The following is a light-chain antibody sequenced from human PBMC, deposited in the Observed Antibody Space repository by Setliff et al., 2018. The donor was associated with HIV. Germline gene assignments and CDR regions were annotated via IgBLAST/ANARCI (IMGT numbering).Light chain of an antibody. CDR3: ALYLGNGISL. CDR1: SGSVSTNYY. J-gene: IGLJ3*02. Sequence: QPVVTQEPSFSVSPGGAVTLTCGLSSGSVSTNYYPSWYQQIPGQAPRTLIYRTTIRSSGVPDRFSGSILANKAALTITGAQAGDESNYYCALYLGNGISLFGGGTK. CDR2: RTT. V-gene: IGLV8-61*01.